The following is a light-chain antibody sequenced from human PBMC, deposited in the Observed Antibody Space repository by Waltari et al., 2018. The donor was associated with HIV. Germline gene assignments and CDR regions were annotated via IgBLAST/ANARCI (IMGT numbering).Light chain of an antibody. V-gene: IGLV2-8*01. CDR3: GSYTGDESPDVV. CDR1: SSDIGGF. J-gene: IGLJ2*01. CDR2: EVT. Sequence: QSALTQPPSASGSPGQSVTISCTGTSSDIGGFVSRYQQHSGKAPKLMIYEVTKRPSGVPDRFSGSTSGNTASLTVSGLQAGDEADYYCGSYTGDESPDVVFGEGTKLTVL.